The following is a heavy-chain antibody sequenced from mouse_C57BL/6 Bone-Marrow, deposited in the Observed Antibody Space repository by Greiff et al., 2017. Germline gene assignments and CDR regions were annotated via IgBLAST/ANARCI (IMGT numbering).Heavy chain of an antibody. J-gene: IGHJ4*01. CDR2: IYPGSGST. CDR3: ARGVYYGNSFYAMDY. V-gene: IGHV1-55*01. Sequence: QVQLKQPGAELVKPGASVKMSCKASGYTFTSYWITWVKQRPGQGLEWIGDIYPGSGSTNYNEKFKSKATLTVDTSSSTAYMQLSSLTSEDSAVYYCARGVYYGNSFYAMDYWGQGTSVTVSS. CDR1: GYTFTSYW. D-gene: IGHD2-1*01.